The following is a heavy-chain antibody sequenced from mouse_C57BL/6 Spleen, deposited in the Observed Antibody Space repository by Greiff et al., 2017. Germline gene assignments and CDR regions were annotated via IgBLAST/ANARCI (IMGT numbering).Heavy chain of an antibody. Sequence: VQLQQSGPELVKPGASVKISCKASGYTFTDYYMNWVKQSHGKSLEWIGDINPNNGGTSYNQKFKGKATLTVDKSSSTAYMELRSLTSEDSAVYYCARGEDSSAWFAYWGQGTLVTVAA. J-gene: IGHJ3*01. CDR3: ARGEDSSAWFAY. CDR1: GYTFTDYY. V-gene: IGHV1-26*01. D-gene: IGHD3-2*02. CDR2: INPNNGGT.